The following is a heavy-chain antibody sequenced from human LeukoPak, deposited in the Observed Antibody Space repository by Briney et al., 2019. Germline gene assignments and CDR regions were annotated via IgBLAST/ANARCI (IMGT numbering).Heavy chain of an antibody. CDR2: IKQDGSEK. CDR3: ASLKGYSSSWIDY. J-gene: IGHJ4*02. Sequence: PGGSLSLSCAASGFTFSSYAMSWVRQAPGKGLEWVANIKQDGSEKYYVDSVKGRFTISRDNAKNSLYLQMNSLRVEDTAVYYCASLKGYSSSWIDYWGQGTLVTVSS. CDR1: GFTFSSYA. D-gene: IGHD6-13*01. V-gene: IGHV3-7*01.